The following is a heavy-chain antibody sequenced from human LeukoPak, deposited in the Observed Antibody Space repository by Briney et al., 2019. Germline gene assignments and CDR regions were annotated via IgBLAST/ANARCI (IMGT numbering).Heavy chain of an antibody. CDR2: IYTSGST. CDR3: ARVVYDILTGYYGHNWFDP. CDR1: GGSISSYY. V-gene: IGHV4-4*07. D-gene: IGHD3-9*01. J-gene: IGHJ5*02. Sequence: SETLSLTCTVSGGSISSYYWSWIRQPAGKGLEWIGRIYTSGSTNYNPSLKSRVTISVDTSKNQFSLKLSSVTAADTAVYYCARVVYDILTGYYGHNWFDPWGQGTLVTVSS.